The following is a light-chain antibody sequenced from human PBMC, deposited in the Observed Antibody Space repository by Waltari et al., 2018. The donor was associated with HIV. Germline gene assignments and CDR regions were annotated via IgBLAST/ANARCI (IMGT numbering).Light chain of an antibody. Sequence: LSPGERATLSCRASQSVSSYLAWYQQKPGQAPRLLIYDASNRATGIPARFSGSGSGTDFTLTISSLEPEDFAVYYCQQRSNWPKTFGQWTKLEIK. V-gene: IGKV3-11*01. CDR2: DAS. CDR3: QQRSNWPKT. CDR1: QSVSSY. J-gene: IGKJ2*01.